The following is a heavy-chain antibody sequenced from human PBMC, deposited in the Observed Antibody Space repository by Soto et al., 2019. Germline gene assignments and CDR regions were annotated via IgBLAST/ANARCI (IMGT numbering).Heavy chain of an antibody. Sequence: QVQLVKSGGGVVQTGRSLRLSCAASGFSFSSCAMHWVRQAPGKGLEWVAVVSHDGSNKYYADSVKGRVTISRDNSINTVYLQMNSLRAEDTAVYYCARVSIAVAGIAYYFDYWGQGTLVTVSS. D-gene: IGHD6-19*01. CDR2: VSHDGSNK. V-gene: IGHV3-30-3*01. CDR3: ARVSIAVAGIAYYFDY. CDR1: GFSFSSCA. J-gene: IGHJ4*02.